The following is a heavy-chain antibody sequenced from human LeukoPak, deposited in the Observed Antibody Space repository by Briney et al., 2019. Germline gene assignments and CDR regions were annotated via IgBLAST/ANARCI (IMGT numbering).Heavy chain of an antibody. V-gene: IGHV4-31*03. D-gene: IGHD6-19*01. CDR2: IHHSGST. Sequence: SETLSLTCTVSGGSISSGGYYWSWIRQHPGKGLEWIGYIHHSGSTYYNPSLKSRVTISVDTSKNQFSLKLSSVTAADTAVYYCARGTTAVSPVADIDYWGQGTLVTVSS. CDR3: ARGTTAVSPVADIDY. J-gene: IGHJ4*02. CDR1: GGSISSGGYY.